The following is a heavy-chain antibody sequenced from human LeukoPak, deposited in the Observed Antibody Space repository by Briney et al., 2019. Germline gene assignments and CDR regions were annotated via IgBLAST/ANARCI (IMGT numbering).Heavy chain of an antibody. CDR3: ASGIRAFDN. J-gene: IGHJ4*02. Sequence: GGSLRLSCAASGFTFSGYAMSWVRQAPGKGLEWVSAISSSGGSTYYADSVKGRLTISRDNSKNTLYLQMNSLRGEDTAVYYCASGIRAFDNWGQGTLVTVSA. CDR1: GFTFSGYA. D-gene: IGHD1-26*01. CDR2: ISSSGGST. V-gene: IGHV3-23*01.